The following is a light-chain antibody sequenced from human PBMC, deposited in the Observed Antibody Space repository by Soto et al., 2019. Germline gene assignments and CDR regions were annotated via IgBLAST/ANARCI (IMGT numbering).Light chain of an antibody. Sequence: IQLTKTPSPRSVSIGDKVTINGRASQAISSHLAWYQKKPGKAPKILVYVASTLQSGVPSRFSGIVSGTDYYLSIDRLPTEYFATYDGHQLNSYGRTFRGGTKVDIK. V-gene: IGKV1-9*01. CDR2: VAS. CDR3: HQLNSYGRT. CDR1: QAISSH. J-gene: IGKJ4*01.